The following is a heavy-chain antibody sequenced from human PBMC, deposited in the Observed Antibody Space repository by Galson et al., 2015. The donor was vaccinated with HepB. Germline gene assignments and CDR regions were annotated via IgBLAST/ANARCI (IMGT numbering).Heavy chain of an antibody. V-gene: IGHV4-4*02. CDR3: ARAKEGRGYFDY. D-gene: IGHD3-10*01. J-gene: IGHJ4*02. CDR2: IYHSGST. CDR1: GDSISSDSW. Sequence: LSLTCAVSGDSISSDSWWSWVRQSPGEGLEWIGEIYHSGSTNYKPSLKSRVTISVDKSKNHFSLKLTFVTAADTAVYYCARAKEGRGYFDYWGQGTLVTVSS.